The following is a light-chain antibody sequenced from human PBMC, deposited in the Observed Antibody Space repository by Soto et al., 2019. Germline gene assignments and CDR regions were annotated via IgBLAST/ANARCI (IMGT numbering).Light chain of an antibody. Sequence: DIQMTQSPSTLSASLGDRVTITCRASQSISSWLSWYQQKPGKAPKLLIYKASSLESGVPSRFSGSGSGTEFTLTISSLQPDDFATYYCQQYNSYSGTFDQGTKVDIK. CDR2: KAS. J-gene: IGKJ1*01. CDR3: QQYNSYSGT. CDR1: QSISSW. V-gene: IGKV1-5*03.